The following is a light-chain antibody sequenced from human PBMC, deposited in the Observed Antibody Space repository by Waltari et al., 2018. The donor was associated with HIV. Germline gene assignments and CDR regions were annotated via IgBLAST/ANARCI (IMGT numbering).Light chain of an antibody. CDR2: DVS. CDR3: CSNAARATYV. CDR1: SSDVGSYNY. Sequence: QSALTQPRSLSGSPGQSVTISCTGTSSDVGSYNYVSWYQHHPGKAPNLILYDVSERPSGVPDRFSGSKSGNTASLTISGLQAEDEAEYYCCSNAARATYVFGTGTQVTVL. J-gene: IGLJ1*01. V-gene: IGLV2-11*01.